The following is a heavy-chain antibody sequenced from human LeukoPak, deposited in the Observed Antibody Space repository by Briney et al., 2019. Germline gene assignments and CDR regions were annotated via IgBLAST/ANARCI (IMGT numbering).Heavy chain of an antibody. D-gene: IGHD3-10*01. CDR3: AREPLRTVHGVSDAFDI. CDR1: GGSIISNNW. J-gene: IGHJ3*02. Sequence: SETLSLTCGVSGGSIISNNWWSWVRQPPGKGLEWIGEIFHSGGTSYNPSLKSRVTISLDKSKNQFSLKLTSVTAADTAVYFCAREPLRTVHGVSDAFDIWGQGQWSPSLQ. V-gene: IGHV4-4*02. CDR2: IFHSGGT.